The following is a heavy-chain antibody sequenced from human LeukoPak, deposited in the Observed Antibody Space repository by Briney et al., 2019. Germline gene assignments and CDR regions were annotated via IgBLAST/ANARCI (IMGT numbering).Heavy chain of an antibody. CDR3: AKDRYDSSGPLTFDI. Sequence: GGSLRLSCAASGFTFSSYGMHWVRQAPGKGLEWVAFIRYDGSNKYYADSVKGRSTISRDNSKNTLYLQMNSLRAEDTAVYYCAKDRYDSSGPLTFDIWGQGTMVTVSS. CDR1: GFTFSSYG. CDR2: IRYDGSNK. J-gene: IGHJ3*02. V-gene: IGHV3-30*02. D-gene: IGHD3-22*01.